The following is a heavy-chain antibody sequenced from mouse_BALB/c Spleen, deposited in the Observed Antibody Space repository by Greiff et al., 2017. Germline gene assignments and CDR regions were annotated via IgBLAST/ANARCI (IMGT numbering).Heavy chain of an antibody. CDR2: INSNGGST. D-gene: IGHD1-2*01. CDR3: AREGSYGYDY. J-gene: IGHJ2*01. CDR1: GFTFSSYG. V-gene: IGHV5-6-3*01. Sequence: EVKLEESGGGLVQPGGSLKLSCAASGFTFSSYGMSWVRQTPDKRLELVATINSNGGSTYYPDSVKGRFTISRDNAKNTLYLQMSSLKSEDTAMYYCAREGSYGYDYWGQGTTLTVSS.